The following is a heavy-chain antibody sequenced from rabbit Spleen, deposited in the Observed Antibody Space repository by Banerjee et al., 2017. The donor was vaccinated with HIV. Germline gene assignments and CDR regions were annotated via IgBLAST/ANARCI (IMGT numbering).Heavy chain of an antibody. CDR1: GFSFSNSYW. D-gene: IGHD7-1*01. V-gene: IGHV1S40*01. CDR2: ISSPST. J-gene: IGHJ6*01. Sequence: QSLEESGGGLVKPGASLTLTCTASGFSFSNSYWICWVRQAPGKRTEWIACISSPSTYYASWAKGRFSISKTSSTTVTLQMSSLTAADTSTYFCARETGNTNYAQMWGPGTLVTVS. CDR3: ARETGNTNYAQM.